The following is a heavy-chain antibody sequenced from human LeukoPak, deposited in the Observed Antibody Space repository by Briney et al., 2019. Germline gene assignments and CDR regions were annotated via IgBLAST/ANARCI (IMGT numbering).Heavy chain of an antibody. D-gene: IGHD1-1*01. CDR2: ITGGGGSTT. CDR3: AKGRVGGWNGGDC. Sequence: GGSLRLSCAASGFSFSSCAMTWVRQAPGKGLEWVSAITGGGGSTTYYADSVKGRFTISADNSKNTLYLQMHSLRAEDTAIYYCAKGRVGGWNGGDCWGQGTLVTVSS. J-gene: IGHJ4*02. V-gene: IGHV3-23*01. CDR1: GFSFSSCA.